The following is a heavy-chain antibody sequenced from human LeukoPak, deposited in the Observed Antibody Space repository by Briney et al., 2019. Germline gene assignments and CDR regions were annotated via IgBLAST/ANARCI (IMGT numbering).Heavy chain of an antibody. Sequence: HPGGSLRLSCAASGFTFSPYWMHWVRQAPGKGLVWVSRINSDGSDTTYADSVKGRFTISRDSAKNTLYLEMNSLRVEDTAVYYCARARMVRGVLTGAIDIWGQGTMVTVSS. CDR1: GFTFSPYW. CDR2: INSDGSDT. CDR3: ARARMVRGVLTGAIDI. D-gene: IGHD3-10*01. J-gene: IGHJ3*02. V-gene: IGHV3-74*01.